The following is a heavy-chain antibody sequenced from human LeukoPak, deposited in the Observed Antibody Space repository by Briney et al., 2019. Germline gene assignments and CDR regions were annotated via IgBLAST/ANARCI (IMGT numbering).Heavy chain of an antibody. V-gene: IGHV4-30-2*01. J-gene: IGHJ4*02. CDR1: GGSISSGGYS. CDR3: ARGPKVPRITMIVVVPTGNFDY. CDR2: IYHSGST. Sequence: SQTLSLTCAVSGGSISSGGYSWSWIRQPPGKGLEWIGYIYHSGSTNYNPSLKSRVTISVDTSKNQFSLKLSSVTAADTAVYYCARGPKVPRITMIVVVPTGNFDYWGQGTLVTVSS. D-gene: IGHD3-22*01.